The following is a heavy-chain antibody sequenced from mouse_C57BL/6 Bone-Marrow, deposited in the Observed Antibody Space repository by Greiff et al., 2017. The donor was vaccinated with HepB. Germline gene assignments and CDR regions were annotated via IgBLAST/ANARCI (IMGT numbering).Heavy chain of an antibody. CDR2: INPSTGGT. V-gene: IGHV1-42*01. D-gene: IGHD1-1*01. Sequence: EVQLQQSGPELVKPGASVKISCKASGYSFTGYYMNWVKQSPEKSLEWIGEINPSTGGTTYNQKFKAKATLTVDKSSSTAYMQLKSLTSEDSAVYYCARGLLRFDFDYWGQGTTLTVSS. J-gene: IGHJ2*01. CDR1: GYSFTGYY. CDR3: ARGLLRFDFDY.